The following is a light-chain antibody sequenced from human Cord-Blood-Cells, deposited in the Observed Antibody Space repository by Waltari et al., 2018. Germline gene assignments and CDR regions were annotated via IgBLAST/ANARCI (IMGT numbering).Light chain of an antibody. Sequence: QSALTQPASVSGSPGQSITISCTGTSRDVGSYNLVSWYQQHPGKAPKLMIYEGSKRPSGVSNRFSGSKSGNTASLTIAGLQAEDEAYYYCCAYAGSSTWVFGGGTKLTVL. CDR1: SRDVGSYNL. V-gene: IGLV2-23*01. CDR2: EGS. J-gene: IGLJ3*02. CDR3: CAYAGSSTWV.